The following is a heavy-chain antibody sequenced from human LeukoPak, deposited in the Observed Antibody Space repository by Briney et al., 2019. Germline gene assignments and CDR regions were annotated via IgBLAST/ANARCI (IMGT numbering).Heavy chain of an antibody. J-gene: IGHJ6*03. Sequence: SQTLSLTCTVSGGSISSGGYYWSWIRQPPGKGLEWIGYIYHSGSTYYNPSLKSRVTISVDRSKNQFSLKLSSVTAADTAAYYCARGVGATDYYYYYMDVWGKGTTVTVSS. V-gene: IGHV4-30-2*01. CDR2: IYHSGST. CDR1: GGSISSGGYY. CDR3: ARGVGATDYYYYYMDV. D-gene: IGHD1-26*01.